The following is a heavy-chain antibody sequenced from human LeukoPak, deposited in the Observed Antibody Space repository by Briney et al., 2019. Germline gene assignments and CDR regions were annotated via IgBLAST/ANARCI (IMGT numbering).Heavy chain of an antibody. V-gene: IGHV4-39*02. CDR3: ARLTHSYYSDTSGYYPYYYMDV. D-gene: IGHD3-22*01. CDR2: INYSGST. CDR1: GASISSSDYY. J-gene: IGHJ6*03. Sequence: SETLSLTCSVSGASISSSDYYWGWIRQPPGKGLEWIGRINYSGSTYYNPSLKSRVTISVDTSKNHFSLRLTSMAAADTAVYYCARLTHSYYSDTSGYYPYYYMDVWGKGTTVTVSS.